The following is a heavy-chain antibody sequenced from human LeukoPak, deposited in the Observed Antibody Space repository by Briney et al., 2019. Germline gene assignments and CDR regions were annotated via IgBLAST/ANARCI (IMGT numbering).Heavy chain of an antibody. D-gene: IGHD3-22*01. CDR1: GGSISSSSYY. Sequence: PSETLSLTCTVSGGSISSSSYYWGSIRQPPGEGLEWIGSIYYSGSTYYNPSLKSRVTIPEDPSKNQFSLNLSSVTAADPAVYYCARGLPYYYDSSPYFDYWGQGTLVTVSS. J-gene: IGHJ4*02. V-gene: IGHV4-39*07. CDR3: ARGLPYYYDSSPYFDY. CDR2: IYYSGST.